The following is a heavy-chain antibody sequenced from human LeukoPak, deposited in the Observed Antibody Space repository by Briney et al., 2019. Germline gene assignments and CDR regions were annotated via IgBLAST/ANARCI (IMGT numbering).Heavy chain of an antibody. CDR2: ISGSGGST. J-gene: IGHJ4*02. CDR1: GFTFSSSA. CDR3: AKLESDSSGYYSSFDY. V-gene: IGHV3-23*01. D-gene: IGHD3-22*01. Sequence: GGSLRLSCAASGFTFSSSAMSWVRQAPGKGLEWVSAISGSGGSTYYADSVKGRFTISRDNSKNTLYLQMNSLRAEDTAVYYCAKLESDSSGYYSSFDYWGQGTLVTVSS.